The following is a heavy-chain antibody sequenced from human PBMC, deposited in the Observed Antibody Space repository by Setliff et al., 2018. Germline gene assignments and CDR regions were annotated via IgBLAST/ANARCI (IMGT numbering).Heavy chain of an antibody. J-gene: IGHJ5*02. CDR3: ARGRGLEWLPESWFDP. CDR1: GDSINSGTYC. CDR2: IYTGGST. Sequence: PSETLSLTCSVSGDSINSGTYCWSWFRQSAGKGLEWIGRIYTGGSTNYNPSLKSRVTISLDTSKNHFSLTLTSVTAADTAVYYCARGRGLEWLPESWFDPWGQGTLVTVSS. D-gene: IGHD3-3*01. V-gene: IGHV4-61*02.